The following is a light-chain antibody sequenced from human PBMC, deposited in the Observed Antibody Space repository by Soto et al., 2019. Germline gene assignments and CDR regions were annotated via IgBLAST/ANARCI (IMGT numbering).Light chain of an antibody. Sequence: QSVLPQPPSVSGAPGQRVTISCTGSSSNIGAGHDVHWYQQLPGTAPKLLMYGDSNRPSGVPDRFSGSKSGTSASLAITGLQAEDEAYYYCQSYDSSLSGSVFGGGTKVTVL. V-gene: IGLV1-40*01. CDR1: SSNIGAGHD. CDR2: GDS. CDR3: QSYDSSLSGSV. J-gene: IGLJ3*02.